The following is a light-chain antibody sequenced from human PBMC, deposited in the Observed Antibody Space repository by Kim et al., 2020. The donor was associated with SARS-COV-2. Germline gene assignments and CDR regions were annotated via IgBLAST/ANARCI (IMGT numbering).Light chain of an antibody. V-gene: IGKV1-27*01. CDR3: QKYDSGPYT. Sequence: SASVGDGVTITCRASQGISNYLAWYQEKPGKVPKLLIYGASTLQPGVPSRFSGTGSETDFTLTINTLQPEDVATYYCQKYDSGPYTFGQGTKLEI. J-gene: IGKJ2*01. CDR2: GAS. CDR1: QGISNY.